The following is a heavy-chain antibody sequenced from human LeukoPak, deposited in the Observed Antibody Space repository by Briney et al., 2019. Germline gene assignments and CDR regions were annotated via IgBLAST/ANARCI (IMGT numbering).Heavy chain of an antibody. Sequence: GGSLRLSCAASGFTFSSYGMSWVRQAPGKGPEWVSGISASGGSTYYADSVKGRFTMSRDNSKNTLYLQMNSLRVEDTAVYYCAKVAKYYYGSETYYFFEHWGQGTPVTASS. V-gene: IGHV3-23*01. D-gene: IGHD3-10*01. CDR1: GFTFSSYG. J-gene: IGHJ4*02. CDR2: ISASGGST. CDR3: AKVAKYYYGSETYYFFEH.